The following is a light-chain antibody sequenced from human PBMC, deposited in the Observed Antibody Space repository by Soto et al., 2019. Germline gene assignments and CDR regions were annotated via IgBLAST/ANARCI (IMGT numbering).Light chain of an antibody. V-gene: IGKV3-20*01. CDR3: QQSGSSPLGST. J-gene: IGKJ1*01. CDR1: QSVSSTF. Sequence: EIVLTQSPGTLSLSPGERATLSCRASQSVSSTFLAWYQQKPGQAPRLLISAASSRATGIPDRFSGSGSGTAFNLTIARREPEDFAVYYCQQSGSSPLGSTFGQGTKVEIK. CDR2: AAS.